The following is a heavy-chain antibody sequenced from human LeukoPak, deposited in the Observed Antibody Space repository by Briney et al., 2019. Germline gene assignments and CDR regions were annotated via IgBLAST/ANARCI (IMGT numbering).Heavy chain of an antibody. CDR3: ARSPSYYDILTGYMHFDL. D-gene: IGHD3-9*01. V-gene: IGHV4-4*07. CDR1: GGSISSYY. J-gene: IGHJ2*01. CDR2: IYTSGST. Sequence: SETLSLTCTVSGGSISSYYWSWIRQPAGKGLEWIGRIYTSGSTNYNPSLKSRVTISVDTSKNQFSLKLSSVTAADTAVYYCARSPSYYDILTGYMHFDLWGRGTLVTVSS.